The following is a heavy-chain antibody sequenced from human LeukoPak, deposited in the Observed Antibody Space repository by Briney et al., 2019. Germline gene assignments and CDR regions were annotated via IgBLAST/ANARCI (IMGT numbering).Heavy chain of an antibody. D-gene: IGHD4-17*01. J-gene: IGHJ4*02. Sequence: PGESLRLSCAGSGFSFSSCWFHWVRQAPGKGLGWVSGINRDGSSTSYADSVKGRFTISRDNAKNTLYLQMNSLRAEDTAVYYCARDQNYGDSPFGYWGQGTLVTVSS. CDR3: ARDQNYGDSPFGY. CDR2: INRDGSST. V-gene: IGHV3-74*01. CDR1: GFSFSSCW.